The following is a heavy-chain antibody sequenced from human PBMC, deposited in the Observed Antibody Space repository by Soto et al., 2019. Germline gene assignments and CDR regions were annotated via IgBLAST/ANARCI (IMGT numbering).Heavy chain of an antibody. V-gene: IGHV3-33*01. CDR3: ARVRAAAGLNHFDY. CDR1: GFTFSSYG. Sequence: GGSLRLSCAASGFTFSSYGMHWVRQAPGKGLEWVAVIWYDGSNKYYADSVKGRFTISRDNSKNTLYLQMNSLRAEDTAVYYCARVRAAAGLNHFDYWGQGTLVTVSS. J-gene: IGHJ4*02. D-gene: IGHD6-13*01. CDR2: IWYDGSNK.